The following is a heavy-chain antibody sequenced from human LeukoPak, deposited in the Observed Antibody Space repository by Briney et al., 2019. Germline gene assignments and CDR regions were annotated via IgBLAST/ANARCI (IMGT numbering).Heavy chain of an antibody. D-gene: IGHD2-2*01. CDR3: AKDSIVVVPAAYYYYYYMDV. J-gene: IGHJ6*03. Sequence: GGSLRLSCAASGFTFSSYSMHWVRQAPGKGLEWVAFIRYDGSNKYYADSVKGRFTISRDNSKNTLYLQMYSLRAEDTAVYYCAKDSIVVVPAAYYYYYYMDVWGKGTTVTVSS. CDR2: IRYDGSNK. V-gene: IGHV3-30*02. CDR1: GFTFSSYS.